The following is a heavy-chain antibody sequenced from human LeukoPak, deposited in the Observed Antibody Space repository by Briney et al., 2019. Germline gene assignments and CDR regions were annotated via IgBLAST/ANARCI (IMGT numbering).Heavy chain of an antibody. CDR1: GYTFTGYY. J-gene: IGHJ4*02. V-gene: IGHV1-2*02. Sequence: ASVTVSCKASGYTFTGYYMHWVRQAPGQGLEWMGWINPNSGGTNYAQKFQGRVTMTRDTSISTAYMELSRLRSDDTAVYYCARARATYYDFWSGYPPYYFDYWGQGTLVTVSS. D-gene: IGHD3-3*01. CDR3: ARARATYYDFWSGYPPYYFDY. CDR2: INPNSGGT.